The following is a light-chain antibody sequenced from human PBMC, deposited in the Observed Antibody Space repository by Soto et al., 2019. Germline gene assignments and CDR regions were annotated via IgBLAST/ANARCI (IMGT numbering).Light chain of an antibody. CDR2: DNI. J-gene: IGLJ3*02. CDR1: ASNLGAKYA. V-gene: IGLV1-40*01. Sequence: QSVLTQPPSVSGAPGQRVTISCTGSASNLGAKYAVHWYQHLPGTAPKLLIYDNIHRPSGVTDRFSGSKSDTSASLAITGLQAEDEADYYCQSYDTTLSGLVFGGGTKVTVL. CDR3: QSYDTTLSGLV.